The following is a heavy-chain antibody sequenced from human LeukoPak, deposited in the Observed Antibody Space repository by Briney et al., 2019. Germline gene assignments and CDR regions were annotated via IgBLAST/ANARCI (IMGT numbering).Heavy chain of an antibody. J-gene: IGHJ4*02. CDR1: GFTVSTNY. Sequence: GGSLRLSCAASGFTVSTNYMNWVRQAPGKGLEWVSVVYSGGSTYYADSVKGRFTISRDNAKNSLYLQMSSLRAEDTAVYYCARVGSSGSVDYWGQGTLVTVSS. CDR3: ARVGSSGSVDY. D-gene: IGHD1-1*01. V-gene: IGHV3-53*01. CDR2: VYSGGST.